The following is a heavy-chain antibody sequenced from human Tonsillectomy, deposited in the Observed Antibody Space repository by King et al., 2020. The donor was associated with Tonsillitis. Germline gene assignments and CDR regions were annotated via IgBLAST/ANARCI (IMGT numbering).Heavy chain of an antibody. CDR3: ASHYCGGDCYPIAAFFDY. CDR1: GGSISSTSYY. Sequence: QLQESGPGLVKPSETLSLTCTVSGGSISSTSYYWGWIRQPPGKGLEWIGSIYYSGSTYYNPSLKSRVTISVDTSKNQFSLKLRSVTAADTTVYYCASHYCGGDCYPIAAFFDYWGRGTLVTVSS. V-gene: IGHV4-39*01. CDR2: IYYSGST. J-gene: IGHJ4*02. D-gene: IGHD2-21*02.